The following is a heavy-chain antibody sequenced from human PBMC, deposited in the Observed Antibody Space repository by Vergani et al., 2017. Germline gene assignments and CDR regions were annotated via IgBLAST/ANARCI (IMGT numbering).Heavy chain of an antibody. V-gene: IGHV3-9*01. D-gene: IGHD6-13*01. CDR1: GFTFDDYA. CDR3: VKDIAASGNYWYFDL. J-gene: IGHJ2*01. CDR2: INWNSDSI. Sequence: EVQLVESGGGLVQPGRSLKLSCAASGFTFDDYAMHWVRQAPGKGLEWGSGINWNSDSIAYADSVKGRITISRDNAKNSLYLKMNSLRAEDTALYYCVKDIAASGNYWYFDLWGRGTLVTVSS.